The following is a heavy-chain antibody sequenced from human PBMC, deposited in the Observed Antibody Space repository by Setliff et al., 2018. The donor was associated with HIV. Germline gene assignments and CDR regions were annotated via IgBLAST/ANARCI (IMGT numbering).Heavy chain of an antibody. CDR1: GLTFSSYS. CDR2: ISSSSNTI. J-gene: IGHJ5*01. V-gene: IGHV3-48*01. Sequence: HPGGSLRLSCAASGLTFSSYSMNWVRQAPGKGLEGVSYISSSSNTIYYADSVKGRFTISRDNAKNSLYLQMNSLRAEDTAVYYCTMEDCGGGNCYESWGQGTLVTVSS. D-gene: IGHD2-21*01. CDR3: TMEDCGGGNCYES.